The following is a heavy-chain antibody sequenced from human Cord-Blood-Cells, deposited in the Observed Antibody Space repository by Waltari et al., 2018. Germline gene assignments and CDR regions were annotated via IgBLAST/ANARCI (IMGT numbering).Heavy chain of an antibody. CDR2: IYSGGST. V-gene: IGHV3-66*01. J-gene: IGHJ4*02. CDR3: ARDGEQQLAFDY. Sequence: EVQLVESGGGLVQPGGSLRLSCAASGFTVSSNYMSWVRQAPGKGLGWVSVIYSGGSTYYAESGKGRFTISRDNSKNTLYLQMNSLRAEDTAVYYCARDGEQQLAFDYWGQGTLVTVSS. D-gene: IGHD6-13*01. CDR1: GFTVSSNY.